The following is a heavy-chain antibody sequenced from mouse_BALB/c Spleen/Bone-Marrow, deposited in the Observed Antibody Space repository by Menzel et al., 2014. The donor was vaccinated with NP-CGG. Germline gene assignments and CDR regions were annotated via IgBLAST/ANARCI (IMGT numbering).Heavy chain of an antibody. V-gene: IGHV1-80*01. CDR1: GYVFTDYW. CDR3: ARFAAGSFAY. CDR2: IFPVNADT. Sequence: VQLQQSGAELVRPGSSVKISCKASGYVFTDYWMNWLRQRPGQGLEWIGQIFPVNADTNYKANFKDKVTLTADKSSTTTSTQLSSLTSEDSAVYYCARFAAGSFAYWGQGTLVTVSA. J-gene: IGHJ3*01.